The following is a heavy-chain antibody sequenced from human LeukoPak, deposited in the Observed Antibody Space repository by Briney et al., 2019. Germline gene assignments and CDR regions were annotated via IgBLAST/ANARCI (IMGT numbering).Heavy chain of an antibody. CDR3: ARTAVTSSSDTLDV. J-gene: IGHJ3*01. CDR2: IYVGGNT. D-gene: IGHD2-21*02. CDR1: GFTVSSNY. Sequence: GGSLRLSCAASGFTVSSNYMSWVRQAPGKGLEWVSVIYVGGNTHYADSVKGRFTISRDNSKNTLHLEMNSLRVDDTAVYYCARTAVTSSSDTLDVWGQGTRVTVFS. V-gene: IGHV3-53*01.